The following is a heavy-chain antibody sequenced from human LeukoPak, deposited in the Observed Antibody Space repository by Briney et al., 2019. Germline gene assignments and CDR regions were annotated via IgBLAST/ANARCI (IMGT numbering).Heavy chain of an antibody. Sequence: GGSLRLSCAVSGFTFSSEAMGWVRQLPGGGLEWVSTISPAGGTTYYAESMKGRFTISRDNSKNTLYLQMNSLRAEDTAVYYCAKSALDTEDAFDIWGQGTMVTVSS. CDR3: AKSALDTEDAFDI. CDR2: ISPAGGTT. V-gene: IGHV3-23*01. J-gene: IGHJ3*02. D-gene: IGHD5-18*01. CDR1: GFTFSSEA.